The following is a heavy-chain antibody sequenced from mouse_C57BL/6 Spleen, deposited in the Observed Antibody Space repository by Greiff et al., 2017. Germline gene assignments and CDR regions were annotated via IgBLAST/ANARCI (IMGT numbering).Heavy chain of an antibody. J-gene: IGHJ1*03. CDR3: ARWRDYGGYFDV. D-gene: IGHD2-4*01. Sequence: QVQLKESGPELVKPGASVKISCKASGYAFSSSWMNWVKQRPGKGLEWIGRIYPGDGDTNYNGKFKGKATLTADKSSSTAYMQLSSLTSEDSAVYFCARWRDYGGYFDVWGTGTTVTVSS. CDR1: GYAFSSSW. V-gene: IGHV1-82*01. CDR2: IYPGDGDT.